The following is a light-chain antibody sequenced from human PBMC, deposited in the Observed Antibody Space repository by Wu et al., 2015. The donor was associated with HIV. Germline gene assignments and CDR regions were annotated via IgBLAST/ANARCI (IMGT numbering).Light chain of an antibody. CDR3: QQYNTNSRT. CDR2: KAS. CDR1: QSISSW. J-gene: IGKJ1*01. Sequence: DIQMTQSPSTLPASVGDRVTITCRASQSISSWLAWYQQKPGKAPYLLIYKASSLKSGVPSRFSGSGSGTEFTLTISSLQPDDFATYYCQQYNTNSRTFGQGTKVEIK. V-gene: IGKV1-5*03.